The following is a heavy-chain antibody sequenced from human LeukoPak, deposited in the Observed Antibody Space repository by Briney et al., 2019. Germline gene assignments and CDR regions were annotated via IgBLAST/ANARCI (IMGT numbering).Heavy chain of an antibody. V-gene: IGHV1-69*13. CDR2: IIPIFGTA. CDR3: ARDWGYSYGSFSYFDY. D-gene: IGHD5-18*01. Sequence: GASVKVSCKASGGTFSSYAISWVRQAPGQGLEWMGGIIPIFGTANYAQKFQGRVTITADESTSTAYMELSSLRSEDTAVYYCARDWGYSYGSFSYFDYWGQGTLVTVSS. J-gene: IGHJ4*02. CDR1: GGTFSSYA.